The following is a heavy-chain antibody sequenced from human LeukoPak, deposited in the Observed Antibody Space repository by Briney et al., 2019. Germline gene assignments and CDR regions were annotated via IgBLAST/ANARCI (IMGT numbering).Heavy chain of an antibody. V-gene: IGHV3-53*01. CDR2: IYSGGGT. J-gene: IGHJ6*02. CDR1: GFTVSVTY. Sequence: PGGSLRLSCAASGFTVSVTYMSWVRQAPGKGLEWVSVIYSGGGTYYADSVKGRFTISRDNSKNTLYLQMNSLRAEDTAVYYCSRDRTSGYGMDVWGQGTTVTVSS. CDR3: SRDRTSGYGMDV. D-gene: IGHD1-26*01.